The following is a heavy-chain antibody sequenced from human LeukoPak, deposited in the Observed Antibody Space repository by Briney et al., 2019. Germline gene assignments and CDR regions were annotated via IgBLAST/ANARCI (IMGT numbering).Heavy chain of an antibody. Sequence: GGSLRLSCAASGFTFSSYGMPWVRQAPGKGLEWVAVIWYDGSNKYYADSVKGRFTISRGNSKNTLYLQMNSLRAEDTAVYYCARLKYYYDSSGYYYYDYWGQGTLVTVSS. CDR1: GFTFSSYG. J-gene: IGHJ4*02. D-gene: IGHD3-22*01. CDR2: IWYDGSNK. V-gene: IGHV3-33*01. CDR3: ARLKYYYDSSGYYYYDY.